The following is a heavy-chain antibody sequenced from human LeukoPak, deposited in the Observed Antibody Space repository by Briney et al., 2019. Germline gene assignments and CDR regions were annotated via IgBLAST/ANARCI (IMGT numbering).Heavy chain of an antibody. CDR1: GGSISNNY. CDR3: ARRRDGYRSFDY. J-gene: IGHJ4*02. V-gene: IGHV4-59*12. Sequence: SETLSLTCTVSGGSISNNYWSWIRQPPGKGLEWIGYIYYTGTTNYNPSLKSRVTISVDTSKNQFSLKLSSVTAADTAVYYCARRRDGYRSFDYWGQGTLVTVSS. CDR2: IYYTGTT. D-gene: IGHD5-24*01.